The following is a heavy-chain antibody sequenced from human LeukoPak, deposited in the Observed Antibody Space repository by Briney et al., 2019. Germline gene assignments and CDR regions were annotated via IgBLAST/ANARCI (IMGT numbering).Heavy chain of an antibody. Sequence: GGPLRLSCAASGFTFSSYAMSWVRQAPGKGLEWVSAISGSGGSTYYADSVKGRFTISRDNSKNTLYLQMNSLRAEDTAVYYCGRDPNGDYIGAFDMWGQGTVVTVSS. CDR3: GRDPNGDYIGAFDM. CDR2: ISGSGGST. D-gene: IGHD4-17*01. V-gene: IGHV3-23*01. CDR1: GFTFSSYA. J-gene: IGHJ3*02.